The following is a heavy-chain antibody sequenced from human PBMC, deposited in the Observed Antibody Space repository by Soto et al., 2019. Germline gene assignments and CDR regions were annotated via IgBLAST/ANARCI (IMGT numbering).Heavy chain of an antibody. J-gene: IGHJ4*02. D-gene: IGHD2-15*01. CDR2: IVVGSGNT. CDR1: GFTFTSSA. V-gene: IGHV1-58*02. Sequence: QMQLVQSGPEVKKPGTSVKVSCKASGFTFTSSAMQWVRQARGQRLEWIGWIVVGSGNTNYAQKFQERVTITRDMSTSTAYMELSSLRSEDTAVYYCAAVALGPPANCSGGSCYNLFDYWGQGTLVTVSS. CDR3: AAVALGPPANCSGGSCYNLFDY.